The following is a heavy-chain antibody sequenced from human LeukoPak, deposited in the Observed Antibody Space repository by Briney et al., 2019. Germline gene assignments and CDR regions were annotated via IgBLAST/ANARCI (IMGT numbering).Heavy chain of an antibody. CDR3: ARDQRASMGGGNFDY. CDR2: ISSSSSYI. CDR1: GFTFSSYS. J-gene: IGHJ4*02. D-gene: IGHD5-24*01. V-gene: IGHV3-21*01. Sequence: GGSLRLSCAASGFTFSSYSMNWVRQAPGKGLEWVSSISSSSSYIYYADSVKGRFTISRDNAKNSLYLQMNSLRAEDTAVYYCARDQRASMGGGNFDYWGQGTLVTVSS.